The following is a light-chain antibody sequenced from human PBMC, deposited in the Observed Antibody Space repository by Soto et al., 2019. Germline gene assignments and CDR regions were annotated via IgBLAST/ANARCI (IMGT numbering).Light chain of an antibody. V-gene: IGLV1-47*01. J-gene: IGLJ2*01. CDR3: AAWDDSLSGVV. CDR1: SSNIGSNY. Sequence: QSVLTQPPSASGTPGQRVTISCSGSSSNIGSNYVYWYQQLPGTAPKLLIYRNNQRPSGVPDRFAGSKSGTSASLAISGLRSEDEVEYYCAAWDDSLSGVVFGGGTKLTVL. CDR2: RNN.